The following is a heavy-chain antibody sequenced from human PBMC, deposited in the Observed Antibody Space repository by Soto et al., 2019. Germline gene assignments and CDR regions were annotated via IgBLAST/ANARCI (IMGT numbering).Heavy chain of an antibody. CDR2: ISGSGGST. CDR3: ASLILRFYLNWFDP. CDR1: GFTFSSYA. V-gene: IGHV3-23*01. J-gene: IGHJ5*02. D-gene: IGHD3-3*01. Sequence: TGGSLRLSCAASGFTFSSYAMSWVRQAPGKGLEWVSAISGSGGSTYYADSVKGRFTISRDNSKNTLYLQMNSLRAEDTAVYYCASLILRFYLNWFDPWGQGTLVTVSS.